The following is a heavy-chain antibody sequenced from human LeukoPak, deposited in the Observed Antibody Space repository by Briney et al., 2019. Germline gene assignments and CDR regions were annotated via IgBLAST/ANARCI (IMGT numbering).Heavy chain of an antibody. D-gene: IGHD2-15*01. Sequence: GGSLRLSCAAPGFTFSSYAMSWVRQAPGKGLEWVSAISGSGGSTYYADSVKGRFTISRDNSKNTLYLQMDSLRAEDTAVYYCAKDRGWYCSGGSCYEYNWFDPWGQGTLVTVSS. V-gene: IGHV3-23*01. CDR1: GFTFSSYA. CDR2: ISGSGGST. CDR3: AKDRGWYCSGGSCYEYNWFDP. J-gene: IGHJ5*02.